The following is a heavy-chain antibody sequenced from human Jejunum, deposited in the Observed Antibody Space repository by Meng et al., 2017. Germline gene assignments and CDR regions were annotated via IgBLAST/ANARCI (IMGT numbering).Heavy chain of an antibody. J-gene: IGHJ4*02. CDR3: ARERSSYTGYEYLDY. V-gene: IGHV1-18*01. Sequence: QVQLVQSGAEVKKPGASVRVSCQASDYYVTTYGFSWVRLAPGKGLEWMGWISNYNDYPNYAHQFQGRLTLTANRFTKMAYMELTSLTSDDTAIYYCARERSSYTGYEYLDYWGQGTLVTVSS. CDR1: DYYVTTYG. CDR2: ISNYNDYP. D-gene: IGHD5-12*01.